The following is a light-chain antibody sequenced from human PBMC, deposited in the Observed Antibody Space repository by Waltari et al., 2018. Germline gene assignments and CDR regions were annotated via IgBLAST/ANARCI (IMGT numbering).Light chain of an antibody. CDR1: SSDVGGYNY. CDR2: DVS. J-gene: IGLJ2*01. Sequence: HSALTQPASVSGSPGHSITISCTGTSSDVGGYNYVSWYQQHPGKAPKLMIFDVSNRPSGVSNPFSCSKSGNTASLTVSVLQAEDEADYYCSSYISSDTLELFGGGTSLTVL. V-gene: IGLV2-14*03. CDR3: SSYISSDTLEL.